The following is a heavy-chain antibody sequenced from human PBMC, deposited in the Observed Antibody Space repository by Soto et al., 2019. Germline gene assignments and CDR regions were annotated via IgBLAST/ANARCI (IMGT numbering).Heavy chain of an antibody. Sequence: PAEPLSLTCTVSGDSVSSVGFHWAWLRRPPGKGLEWIGYIYNGGSTYYRPSHESRMHMPLDATRNHYSLRLTSVTAADTAFYLCARAPVGLDTISYFDYWGQGKLVTVSS. J-gene: IGHJ4*02. CDR2: IYNGGST. CDR1: GDSVSSVGFH. CDR3: ARAPVGLDTISYFDY. D-gene: IGHD3-3*01. V-gene: IGHV4-30-4*01.